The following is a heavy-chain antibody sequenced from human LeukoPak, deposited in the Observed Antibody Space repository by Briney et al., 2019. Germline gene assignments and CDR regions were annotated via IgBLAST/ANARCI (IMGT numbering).Heavy chain of an antibody. D-gene: IGHD5-18*01. CDR1: GFTFSSYA. CDR2: ISGSGGST. Sequence: GGSLRLSCAASGFTFSSYAMSWVRQAPGRGLEWVSAISGSGGSTYYADSVKGRFTISRDNSKNTLYLQMNSLRAEDTAVYYCAKGGRGYSYGSGYWGQGTLVTVSS. J-gene: IGHJ4*02. CDR3: AKGGRGYSYGSGY. V-gene: IGHV3-23*01.